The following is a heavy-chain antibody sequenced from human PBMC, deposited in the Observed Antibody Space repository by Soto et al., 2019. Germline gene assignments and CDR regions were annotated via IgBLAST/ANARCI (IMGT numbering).Heavy chain of an antibody. V-gene: IGHV1-69*02. D-gene: IGHD2-15*01. J-gene: IGHJ3*02. CDR3: AGAAGYCSGGSCYSSAFDI. CDR1: GGTLSSYT. Sequence: ASVKVSCKASGGTLSSYTINWVRQAPGQGLEWMGRIIPIFGITNYAQMFQGRVTITADKSTSTAYMELSGLRSEDTAVYYCAGAAGYCSGGSCYSSAFDIWGQGTMVTVSS. CDR2: IIPIFGIT.